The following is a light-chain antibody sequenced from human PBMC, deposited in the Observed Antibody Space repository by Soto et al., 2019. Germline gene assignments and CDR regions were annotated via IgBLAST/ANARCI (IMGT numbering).Light chain of an antibody. Sequence: DIVLTQSPDSLAVSLGARATINCKSSQSVLSSSHNKNSIASYKQKPGQPPRLLIYWASTRESGVPDRFSGSGSGTEFTLTISSQHAEDVAFYFWYQDNQTPPWTFGRGTKVDIK. CDR3: YQDNQTPPWT. CDR1: QSVLSSSHNKNS. J-gene: IGKJ1*01. CDR2: WAS. V-gene: IGKV4-1*01.